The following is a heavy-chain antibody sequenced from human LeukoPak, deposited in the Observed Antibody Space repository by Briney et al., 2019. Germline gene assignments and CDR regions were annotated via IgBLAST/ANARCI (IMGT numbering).Heavy chain of an antibody. CDR2: FDPEDGET. V-gene: IGHV1-24*01. CDR3: ARDTIRSGSFS. Sequence: GASVKVSCKVSGYTLTELSMHWVRQAPGKGLEWMGGFDPEDGETIYAQKFQGRVTITADESTSTAYMELSSLRSEDTAVYYCARDTIRSGSFSWGQGTLVTVSS. CDR1: GYTLTELS. J-gene: IGHJ4*02. D-gene: IGHD3-10*01.